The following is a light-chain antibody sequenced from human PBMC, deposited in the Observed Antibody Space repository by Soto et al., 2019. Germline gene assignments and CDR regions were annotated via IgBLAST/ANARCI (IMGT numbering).Light chain of an antibody. CDR1: QSLVYSDGNTY. Sequence: DIVLTQTPLSSPVTLGQPASISCRSSQSLVYSDGNTYLSWLQQRPGQPPRLLIYQVSNRFSGVPDRFIGSGAGTDFTLKISMVEAEDVGVYYCVQFSNFPRTFGQGTKVEIK. V-gene: IGKV2-24*01. J-gene: IGKJ1*01. CDR2: QVS. CDR3: VQFSNFPRT.